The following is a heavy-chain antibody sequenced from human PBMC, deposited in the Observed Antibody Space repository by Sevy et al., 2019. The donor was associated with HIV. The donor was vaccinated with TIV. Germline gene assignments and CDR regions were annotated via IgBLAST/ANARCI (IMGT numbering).Heavy chain of an antibody. J-gene: IGHJ5*02. CDR3: AGMEVGGYDLLTGRSTGWFDP. CDR2: IYYSGSP. V-gene: IGHV4-39*01. CDR1: GGSISSSNYY. D-gene: IGHD3-9*01. Sequence: TLSLTCTVSGGSISSSNYYWGRIRQPPGKGLEWIGSIYYSGSPYYNPSLKSRVTISVDTSKNQFFLNLSSVTAPDTAVYYCAGMEVGGYDLLTGRSTGWFDPWGQGTLVTVSS.